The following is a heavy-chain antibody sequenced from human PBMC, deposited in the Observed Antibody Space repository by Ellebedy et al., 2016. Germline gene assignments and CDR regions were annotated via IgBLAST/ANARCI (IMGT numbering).Heavy chain of an antibody. CDR1: GYTLTELS. D-gene: IGHD1-1*01. Sequence: ASVKVSXKVSGYTLTELSMHWVRQAPGKGLEWMGGFDPEDGETIYAQKFQGRVTMTEDTSTDTAYMELSSLRSEDTAVYYCATLAGTTGTTTWYFDLWGRGTLVTVSS. V-gene: IGHV1-24*01. J-gene: IGHJ2*01. CDR3: ATLAGTTGTTTWYFDL. CDR2: FDPEDGET.